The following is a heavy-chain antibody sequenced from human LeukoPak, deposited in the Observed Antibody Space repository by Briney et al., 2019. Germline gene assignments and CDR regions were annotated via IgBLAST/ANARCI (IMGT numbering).Heavy chain of an antibody. Sequence: GGSLRLSCAASGFTFSSYARSWVRQAPGKGLEWVSAISGSGGSTYYADSVKGRFTISRDNSKNTLYLQMNSLRAEDTAVYYCAKALVGATNFDYWGQGTLVTVSS. J-gene: IGHJ4*02. CDR1: GFTFSSYA. V-gene: IGHV3-23*01. CDR2: ISGSGGST. CDR3: AKALVGATNFDY. D-gene: IGHD1-26*01.